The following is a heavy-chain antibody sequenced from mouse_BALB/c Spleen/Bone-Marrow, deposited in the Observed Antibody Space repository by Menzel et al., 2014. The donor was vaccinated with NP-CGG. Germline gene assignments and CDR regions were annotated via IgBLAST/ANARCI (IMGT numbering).Heavy chain of an antibody. CDR1: GYAFSTYW. Sequence: VNLVESGAELVRPGSSVKISCKASGYAFSTYWMNWVKQRPGQGLEWIGQIYPGDGDTNYNGKFKGKATLTADKSSSTAHMQLSSLTSEDSAVYFCARGLQAYWGQGTLVTDSA. V-gene: IGHV1-80*01. D-gene: IGHD6-1*01. J-gene: IGHJ3*01. CDR2: IYPGDGDT. CDR3: ARGLQAY.